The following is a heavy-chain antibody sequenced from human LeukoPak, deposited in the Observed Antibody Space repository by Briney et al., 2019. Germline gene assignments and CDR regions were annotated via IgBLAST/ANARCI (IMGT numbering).Heavy chain of an antibody. Sequence: GASVKVSCKASGYTFTGYFMHWVRQAPGQGLEWMGWINPNSGGTNYAQKFQGRVTMTRDTSIRTAYMELSRLRSDDTAVYYCAVVPATARPLNWFDPWGQGTLVTVSS. V-gene: IGHV1-2*02. CDR1: GYTFTGYF. CDR2: INPNSGGT. D-gene: IGHD2-2*01. J-gene: IGHJ5*02. CDR3: AVVPATARPLNWFDP.